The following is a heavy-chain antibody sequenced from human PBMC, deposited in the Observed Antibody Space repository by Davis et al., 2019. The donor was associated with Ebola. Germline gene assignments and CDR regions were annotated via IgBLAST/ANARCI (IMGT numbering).Heavy chain of an antibody. Sequence: PSETLSLTCTVSGGSISSYYWSWIRQPAGKGLEWIGRIYTSGSTNYNPSLKSRVTMSVDTSKNQFSLKLSSVTAADTAVYYCAGEEVPHRYSSSRGPFDYWGQGTLVTVSS. V-gene: IGHV4-4*07. CDR2: IYTSGST. J-gene: IGHJ4*02. CDR1: GGSISSYY. D-gene: IGHD6-6*01. CDR3: AGEEVPHRYSSSRGPFDY.